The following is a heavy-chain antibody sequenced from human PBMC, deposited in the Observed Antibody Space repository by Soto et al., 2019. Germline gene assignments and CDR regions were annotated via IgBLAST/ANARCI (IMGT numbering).Heavy chain of an antibody. Sequence: PGGSLRLSCAASGFTFSSYAMSWVRQAPGKGLGWVSAISGSGGSTYYADSVKGRFTISRDNSKNTLYLQMNSLRAEDTAVYYCAKSITMVRGVITAFDYWGQGTLVTVSS. J-gene: IGHJ4*02. D-gene: IGHD3-10*01. CDR2: ISGSGGST. CDR3: AKSITMVRGVITAFDY. V-gene: IGHV3-23*01. CDR1: GFTFSSYA.